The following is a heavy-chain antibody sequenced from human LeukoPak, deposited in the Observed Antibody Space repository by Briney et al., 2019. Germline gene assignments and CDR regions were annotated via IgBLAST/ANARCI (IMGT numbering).Heavy chain of an antibody. V-gene: IGHV3-23*01. CDR2: ISGSGGST. J-gene: IGHJ5*02. CDR3: ARDQGAAARHFDP. D-gene: IGHD6-13*01. Sequence: PGGSLRLSCAASGFTFSSYAMSWVRQAPGKGLEWASAISGSGGSTYYADSVKGRFTISRDNAKNSLYLQMNSLRAEDTAVYYCARDQGAAARHFDPWGQGTLVTVSS. CDR1: GFTFSSYA.